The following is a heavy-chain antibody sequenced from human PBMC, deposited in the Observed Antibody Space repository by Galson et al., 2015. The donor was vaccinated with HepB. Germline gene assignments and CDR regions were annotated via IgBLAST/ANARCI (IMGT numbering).Heavy chain of an antibody. CDR2: ISAYTGNT. CDR1: GYRFTSYG. J-gene: IGHJ6*02. D-gene: IGHD3-9*01. CDR3: ARAPYYDILTVPLYYYYGMDV. Sequence: SVKVSCKASGYRFTSYGISWVRQAPGQGLEWMGWISAYTGNTKYAQKLQGRVTMTTDTSTSTVYMELRSLRSDDTAVYYGARAPYYDILTVPLYYYYGMDVWGQGATVTVS. V-gene: IGHV1-18*01.